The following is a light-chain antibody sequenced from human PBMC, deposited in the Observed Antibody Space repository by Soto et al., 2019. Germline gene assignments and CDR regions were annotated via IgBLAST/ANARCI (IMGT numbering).Light chain of an antibody. J-gene: IGLJ2*01. Sequence: QSALTQPASVSGSPGQSITISCTGTSSDVGSYNLVSWYQQHPGKAPRLIVYEVTKRPSGVSNRFSGSKSGNTASLTISGLQAEDEADYYCCSNAGSGTVVFGGGTKLTVL. CDR3: CSNAGSGTVV. CDR1: SSDVGSYNL. CDR2: EVT. V-gene: IGLV2-23*02.